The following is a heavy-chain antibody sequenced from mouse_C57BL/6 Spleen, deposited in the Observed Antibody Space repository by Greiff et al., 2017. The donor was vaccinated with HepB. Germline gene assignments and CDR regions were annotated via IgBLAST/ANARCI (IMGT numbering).Heavy chain of an antibody. Sequence: QVQLQQPGAELVRPGSSVKLSCKASGYTFTSYWMDWVKQRPGQGLEWIGNIYPSDSETHYNQKFKDKATLTVDKSSSTAYMQLSSLTSEDSAVYYCARSGAGLLEFAYWGQGTLVTVSA. J-gene: IGHJ3*01. D-gene: IGHD2-3*01. V-gene: IGHV1-61*01. CDR2: IYPSDSET. CDR3: ARSGAGLLEFAY. CDR1: GYTFTSYW.